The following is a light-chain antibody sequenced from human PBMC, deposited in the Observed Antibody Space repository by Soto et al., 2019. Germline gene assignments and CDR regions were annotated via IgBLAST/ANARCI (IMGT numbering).Light chain of an antibody. CDR2: GAS. J-gene: IGKJ1*01. CDR1: QSVSNN. CDR3: QQYNNWWT. Sequence: EIVMTQSPATLSVSPGERATLSCRASQSVSNNLAWYQKKPGQAPRLLIDGASPRATVIPARFSGSGSGTEFTLTISSLQSEDFAFYYCQQYNNWWTFGQGTRVDIK. V-gene: IGKV3-15*01.